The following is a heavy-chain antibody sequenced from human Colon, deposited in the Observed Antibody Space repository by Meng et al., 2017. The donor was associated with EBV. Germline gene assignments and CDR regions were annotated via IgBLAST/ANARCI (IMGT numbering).Heavy chain of an antibody. D-gene: IGHD2-21*01. CDR2: IHHSGSA. V-gene: IGHV4-30-4*08. J-gene: IGHJ4*02. CDR3: ASFDHIPRRNYFDY. CDR1: GGSMSSGNYY. Sequence: QVQLQEPVPGLVEPSPPLSLTWTRSGGSMSSGNYYWSWIRQPPGKGLEWIGYIHHSGSAYYNPSLKSRVSISVDTSKNQFSLNLNSMTAADTAVYYCASFDHIPRRNYFDYWGQGTLVTVSS.